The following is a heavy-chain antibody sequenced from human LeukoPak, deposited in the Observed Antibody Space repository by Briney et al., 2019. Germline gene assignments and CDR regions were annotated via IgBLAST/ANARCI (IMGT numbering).Heavy chain of an antibody. CDR2: IYYSGST. D-gene: IGHD3-3*01. CDR1: GGSISSYY. CDR3: ARGNYDFWNGYYNNPPGYYYMDV. Sequence: SETLSLTCTVSGGSISSYYWSWIRQPPGKGLEWIGYIYYSGSTNYNPSLKSRVTISVDTSKNQFSLKLSSVTAADTAVYYCARGNYDFWNGYYNNPPGYYYMDVWAKGTTVTVYS. J-gene: IGHJ6*03. V-gene: IGHV4-59*01.